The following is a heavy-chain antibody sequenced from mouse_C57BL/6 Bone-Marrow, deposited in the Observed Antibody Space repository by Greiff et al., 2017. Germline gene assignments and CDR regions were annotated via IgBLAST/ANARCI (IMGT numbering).Heavy chain of an antibody. J-gene: IGHJ2*01. CDR3: ARQGYDYLDY. D-gene: IGHD2-3*01. Sequence: EVKVVESGGDLVKPGGSLKLSCAASGFTFSSYGMSWVRQTPDKRLEWVATISSGGSYTYYPDSVKGQCTISRDNAKNTLYLQMSSLKSEDTAMYYCARQGYDYLDYWGQGTTLTVSS. CDR1: GFTFSSYG. CDR2: ISSGGSYT. V-gene: IGHV5-6*01.